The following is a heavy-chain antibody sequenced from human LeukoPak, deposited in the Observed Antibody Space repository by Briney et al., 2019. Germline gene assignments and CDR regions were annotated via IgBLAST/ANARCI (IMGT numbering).Heavy chain of an antibody. Sequence: SVKVSCKASGGTFSSYAISWVRQAPGQGLEWMGRIIPIFGIANYAQKFQGRVTITADKSTSTAYMEPSSLRSEDTAVYYCARDCSGGPCGFDPWGQGTLVTVSS. J-gene: IGHJ5*02. V-gene: IGHV1-69*04. CDR2: IIPIFGIA. CDR1: GGTFSSYA. D-gene: IGHD2-15*01. CDR3: ARDCSGGPCGFDP.